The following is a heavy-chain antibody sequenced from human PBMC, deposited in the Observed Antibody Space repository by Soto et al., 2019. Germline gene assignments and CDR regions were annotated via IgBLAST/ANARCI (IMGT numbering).Heavy chain of an antibody. V-gene: IGHV5-51*01. CDR3: ARGYCTTTICDPWFDP. CDR1: GYSFTSYW. D-gene: IGHD2-2*01. Sequence: GESLKISCTGVGYSFTSYWIGWVRQMPGKGLEWMGIIYPGDSDTRYSPSFQGQVTISADKSITTAYLQWSSLKASDAAMYYCARGYCTTTICDPWFDPWGQGTLVTVSS. J-gene: IGHJ5*02. CDR2: IYPGDSDT.